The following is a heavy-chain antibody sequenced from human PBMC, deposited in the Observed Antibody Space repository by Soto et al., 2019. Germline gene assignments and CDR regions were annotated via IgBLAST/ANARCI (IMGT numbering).Heavy chain of an antibody. CDR3: ARAPVWFGERYYYYYYGMDV. CDR2: IYYSGST. V-gene: IGHV4-30-4*01. D-gene: IGHD3-10*01. J-gene: IGHJ6*02. CDR1: GGSISSGDYY. Sequence: PPETLSLTCTVSGGSISSGDYYWSWIRQPPGKGLEWIGYIYYSGSTYYNPSLKSRVTISVDTSKNQFSLKLSSVTAADTAVYYCARAPVWFGERYYYYYYGMDVWGQGTTVTVSS.